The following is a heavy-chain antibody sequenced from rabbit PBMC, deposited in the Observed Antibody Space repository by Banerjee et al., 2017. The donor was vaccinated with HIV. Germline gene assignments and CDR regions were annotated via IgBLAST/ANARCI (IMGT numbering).Heavy chain of an antibody. D-gene: IGHD1-1*01. J-gene: IGHJ2*01. V-gene: IGHV1S45*01. Sequence: QQQLVESGGGLVKPGASLTLTCTVSGFSFSSNWICWVRQAPGKGLEWIACIDTNDGDTDYANWPKGRFTISKTSSTTVTLQMTSLTAADTATYFCARNYVNAFDPRGQGTLVTVS. CDR2: IDTNDGDT. CDR3: ARNYVNAFDP. CDR1: GFSFSSNW.